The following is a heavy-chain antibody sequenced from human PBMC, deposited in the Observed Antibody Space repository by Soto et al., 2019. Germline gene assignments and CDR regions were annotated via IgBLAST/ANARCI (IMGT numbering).Heavy chain of an antibody. J-gene: IGHJ1*01. CDR2: ISGSGGST. CDR3: AKDWVVTAIPAYFQH. D-gene: IGHD2-21*02. CDR1: GFTFSGKP. V-gene: IGHV3-23*01. Sequence: EVQLLESGGGLVQPGGSRRLSCAASGFTFSGKPWSWVRQAPGKGLEWVSAISGSGGSTYYADSVKGRFTISRDNSKNTLYLQMNSLRAEDTAVYYCAKDWVVTAIPAYFQHWGQGTLVTVSS.